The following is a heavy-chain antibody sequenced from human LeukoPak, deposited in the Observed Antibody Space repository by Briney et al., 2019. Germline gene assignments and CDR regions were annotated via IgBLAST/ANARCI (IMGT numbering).Heavy chain of an antibody. CDR3: AKDLLGSGEYGMDV. CDR2: ISYDGSNK. Sequence: GRSLRLSCAASGFTFSSYGIHWVRQAPGKGLEWVAVISYDGSNKYYADSVKGRFTISRDNSKNTLYLQMNSLRAEDTAVYYCAKDLLGSGEYGMDVWGQGTTVTVSS. CDR1: GFTFSSYG. V-gene: IGHV3-30*18. J-gene: IGHJ6*02. D-gene: IGHD3-10*01.